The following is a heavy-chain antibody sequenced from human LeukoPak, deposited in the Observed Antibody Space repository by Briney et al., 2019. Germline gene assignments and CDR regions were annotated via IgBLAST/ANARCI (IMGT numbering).Heavy chain of an antibody. J-gene: IGHJ4*02. CDR3: ARDNTGLLDY. CDR1: GFTFSSYS. D-gene: IGHD2/OR15-2a*01. CDR2: ISSSSSYI. V-gene: IGHV3-21*01. Sequence: PGGSLRLSCAASGFTFSSYSMNRVRQAPGKGLEWVSSISSSSSYIYYADSVKGRFTISRDNAKNSLYLQMNSLRAEDTAVYYCARDNTGLLDYWGQGTLVTVSS.